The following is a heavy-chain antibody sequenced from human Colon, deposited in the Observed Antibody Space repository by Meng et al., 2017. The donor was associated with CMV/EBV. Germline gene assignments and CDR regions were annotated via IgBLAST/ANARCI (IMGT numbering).Heavy chain of an antibody. J-gene: IGHJ5*02. CDR1: GFPFTSYS. CDR3: ARLNGGNSGDWFDP. D-gene: IGHD4-23*01. V-gene: IGHV1-18*04. Sequence: ASVKVSCKASGFPFTSYSFTWVRQAPGQGLEWLGWISAYNGNTNYAQIVQGRVTMTTDPSTTTAYMELTDLRSDDTAVYYCARLNGGNSGDWFDPWGQGILVTVSS. CDR2: ISAYNGNT.